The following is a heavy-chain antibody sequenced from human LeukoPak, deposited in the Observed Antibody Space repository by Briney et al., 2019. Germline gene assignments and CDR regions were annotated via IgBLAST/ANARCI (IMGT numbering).Heavy chain of an antibody. D-gene: IGHD6-13*01. CDR2: ISSSSYI. J-gene: IGHJ4*02. CDR3: ARDKSGIAAAGLFDY. Sequence: GGSLRLSCAASGFTFSSYSMNWVRQAPGKGLEWVSSISSSSYIYYADSVKGRFTISRDNAKNSLYLQMNSLRAEDTAVYYCARDKSGIAAAGLFDYWGQGTLVIVSS. V-gene: IGHV3-21*01. CDR1: GFTFSSYS.